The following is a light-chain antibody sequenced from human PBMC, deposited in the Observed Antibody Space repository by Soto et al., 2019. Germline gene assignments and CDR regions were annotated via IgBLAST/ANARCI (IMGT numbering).Light chain of an antibody. CDR3: SSYTTSNTRQIV. Sequence: HSVLTQAASLSGFPGQSITISCTRTSSDVVGYNYVSWYQHHPGKAPKLMIFDVSNRPSGVSNRFSGSKSGNTASLTISGLQPEDEADYYCSSYTTSNTRQIVFGTGTKVTVL. J-gene: IGLJ1*01. CDR1: SSDVVGYNY. V-gene: IGLV2-14*03. CDR2: DVS.